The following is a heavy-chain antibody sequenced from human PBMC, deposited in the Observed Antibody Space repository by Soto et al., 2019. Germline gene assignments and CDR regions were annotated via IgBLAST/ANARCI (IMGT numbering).Heavy chain of an antibody. D-gene: IGHD4-17*01. V-gene: IGHV3-23*01. CDR1: RFTFSSYA. CDR2: ISGSGDST. J-gene: IGHJ4*02. Sequence: GGSLRLSCAASRFTFSSYAMTWVRQAPGKGLEWVSAISGSGDSTYYAGSVKGRFTISRDNSKNTLYLQMNSLRAEDTAVYYCARDLDFTDYGGNSPPFDYWGQGTLVTVSS. CDR3: ARDLDFTDYGGNSPPFDY.